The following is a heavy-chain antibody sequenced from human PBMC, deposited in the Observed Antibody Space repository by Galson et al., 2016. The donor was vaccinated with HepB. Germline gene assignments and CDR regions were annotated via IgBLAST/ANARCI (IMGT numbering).Heavy chain of an antibody. J-gene: IGHJ6*04. Sequence: SVKVSCKASGYTFTSYDINWVRQATGQGLEWMGWMNPNSGNTGFAQKFQGRVTMTRNTSISTAYMELSSLRSEGTAVYYCARGFRDAFYKYYYAMDVWGKGTTVTVSS. D-gene: IGHD3-10*01. CDR1: GYTFTSYD. CDR3: ARGFRDAFYKYYYAMDV. V-gene: IGHV1-8*01. CDR2: MNPNSGNT.